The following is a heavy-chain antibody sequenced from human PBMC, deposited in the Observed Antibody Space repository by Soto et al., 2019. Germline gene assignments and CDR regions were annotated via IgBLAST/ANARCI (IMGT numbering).Heavy chain of an antibody. Sequence: QAQLVESGGGLVKPGGSLRLSCAASGFSFSEHYMSWIRQSPGKGFEWVSYTTHSGGDTFYTDSVKGRFTISRNNAMRAADLQMNSLTVEDTAVYYCARGHYGLEVWGQGTTFTVSS. V-gene: IGHV3-11*01. CDR2: TTHSGGDT. CDR1: GFSFSEHY. J-gene: IGHJ6*02. CDR3: ARGHYGLEV.